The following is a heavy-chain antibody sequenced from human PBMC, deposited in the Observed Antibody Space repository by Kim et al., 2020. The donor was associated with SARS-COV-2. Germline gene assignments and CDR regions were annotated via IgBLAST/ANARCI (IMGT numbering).Heavy chain of an antibody. Sequence: ASVKVSCKASGYTFTSYAMHWVRQAPGQRLEWMGWINAGNGNTKYSQKFQGRVTITRDTSASTAYMELSSLRSEDTAVYYCASAGITMVRGVRVGFDPWGQGTLVTVSS. CDR2: INAGNGNT. CDR3: ASAGITMVRGVRVGFDP. D-gene: IGHD3-10*01. J-gene: IGHJ5*02. CDR1: GYTFTSYA. V-gene: IGHV1-3*01.